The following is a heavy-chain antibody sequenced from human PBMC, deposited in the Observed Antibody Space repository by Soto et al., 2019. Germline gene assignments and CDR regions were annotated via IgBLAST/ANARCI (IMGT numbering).Heavy chain of an antibody. CDR3: AKDRAFGVVTRGGMDV. J-gene: IGHJ6*02. V-gene: IGHV3-23*01. CDR2: ISGSGGST. D-gene: IGHD3-3*01. CDR1: GFTFSSYA. Sequence: RLSCAASGFTFSSYAMSWVRQAPGKGLEWVSAISGSGGSTHYADSVKGRFTISRDNSKNTLYLQMNSLRAEDTAVYYCAKDRAFGVVTRGGMDVWGQGTTVTVSS.